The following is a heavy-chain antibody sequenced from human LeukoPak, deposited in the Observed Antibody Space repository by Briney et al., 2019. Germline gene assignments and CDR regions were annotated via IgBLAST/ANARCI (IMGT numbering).Heavy chain of an antibody. V-gene: IGHV4-34*01. D-gene: IGHD3-3*01. CDR3: ARGRLYYDFWSGYPLDYMDV. J-gene: IGHJ6*03. CDR2: INHGGGT. CDR1: GGSFSNYF. Sequence: AETLSLTCAVYGGSFSNYFCIWLRQPPGKGLEWIGEINHGGGTNYNPSLKSRVTISVATSKNQSSLNLSSVTAADTAVYYCARGRLYYDFWSGYPLDYMDVWGKGTTVTVS.